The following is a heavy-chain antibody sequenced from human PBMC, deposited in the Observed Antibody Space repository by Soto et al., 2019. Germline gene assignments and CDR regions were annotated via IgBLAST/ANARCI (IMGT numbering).Heavy chain of an antibody. D-gene: IGHD1-1*01. V-gene: IGHV3-23*01. CDR2: ISGSGNQI. CDR1: GFTFDDYA. Sequence: EVQLSQSGGGLVRPGGSLRLSCAGSGFTFDDYAINWVRQAPGKGLEWVSGISGSGNQIDYTDSVEGRFIISRDDSKNTVFLLMTGLSAEDTAVYFCAKDQDWSRPDPGAFDVWGQGTTVTVTS. J-gene: IGHJ3*01. CDR3: AKDQDWSRPDPGAFDV.